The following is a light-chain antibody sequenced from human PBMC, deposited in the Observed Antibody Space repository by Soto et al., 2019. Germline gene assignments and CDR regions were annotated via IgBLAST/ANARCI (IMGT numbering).Light chain of an antibody. J-gene: IGKJ1*01. Sequence: EIVMTQSPATLSVSPGERATLSCRASQSVSSNLAWYQQKPGQAPRLLMSGTSNRATGTPDRFSGSGSGTDFTLTISRLEPEDFAVYYCQQYDSSPRTFGQGTKVDIK. V-gene: IGKV3-20*01. CDR2: GTS. CDR1: QSVSSN. CDR3: QQYDSSPRT.